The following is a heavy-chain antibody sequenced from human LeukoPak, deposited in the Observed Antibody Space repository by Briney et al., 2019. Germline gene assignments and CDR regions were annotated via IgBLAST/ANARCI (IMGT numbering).Heavy chain of an antibody. Sequence: GASVKVSCKASGYTFTSYGISWVRQAPGQGLEWMGWISAYNGNTDYAQKLQGRVTMTTDTSTSTAYMELRSLRSDDTAVYYCARDGSVPVAGTFFDYWGQGTLVTVSS. V-gene: IGHV1-18*01. CDR1: GYTFTSYG. J-gene: IGHJ4*02. D-gene: IGHD6-19*01. CDR3: ARDGSVPVAGTFFDY. CDR2: ISAYNGNT.